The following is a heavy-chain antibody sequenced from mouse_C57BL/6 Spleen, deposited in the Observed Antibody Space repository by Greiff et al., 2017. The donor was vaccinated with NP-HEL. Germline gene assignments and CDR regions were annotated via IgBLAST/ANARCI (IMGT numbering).Heavy chain of an antibody. CDR3: ARPYYDYDGAWFAY. D-gene: IGHD2-4*01. CDR1: GYTFTSYW. CDR2: IDPSDSET. J-gene: IGHJ3*01. V-gene: IGHV1-52*01. Sequence: QVQLQQPGAELVRPGSSVKLSCKASGYTFTSYWMHWVKQRPIQGLEWIGNIDPSDSETHYNQKFKDKATLTVDKSSSTAYMQLSSLTSEDSAVYYCARPYYDYDGAWFAYWGQGTLVTVSA.